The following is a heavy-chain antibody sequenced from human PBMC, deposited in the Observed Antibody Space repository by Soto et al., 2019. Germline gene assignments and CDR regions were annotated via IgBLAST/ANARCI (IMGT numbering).Heavy chain of an antibody. Sequence: GGSLRLSCAASGFTFSSYAMSWVRQAPGKGLEWVSAISGSGGSTYYADSVKGRFTISRDNSKNTLYLQMNSLRAEDTAVYYCAKDLDSSSWYRSYYYYGMDVWGQGTTVTVSS. V-gene: IGHV3-23*01. CDR1: GFTFSSYA. D-gene: IGHD6-13*01. CDR3: AKDLDSSSWYRSYYYYGMDV. J-gene: IGHJ6*02. CDR2: ISGSGGST.